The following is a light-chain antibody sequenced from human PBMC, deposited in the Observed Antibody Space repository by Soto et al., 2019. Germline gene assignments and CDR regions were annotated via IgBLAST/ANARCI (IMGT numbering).Light chain of an antibody. J-gene: IGKJ1*01. CDR2: ESS. V-gene: IGKV3-11*01. Sequence: EIVLTQWTATLCLSPGERGTLSCEGRQNVANYLDCDQQKPGQAPRLLIYESSNRATGIAARFSGSGSGTGFTLTISSLEPEDFAVYYCQQRSNWPQTFGQGTKVDIK. CDR1: QNVANY. CDR3: QQRSNWPQT.